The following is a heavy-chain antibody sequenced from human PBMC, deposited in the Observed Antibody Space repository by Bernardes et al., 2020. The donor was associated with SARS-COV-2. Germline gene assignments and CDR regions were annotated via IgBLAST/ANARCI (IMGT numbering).Heavy chain of an antibody. J-gene: IGHJ3*02. Sequence: GGSLRLSCAASGFTFSNYRMNWVRQAPGKGLVWVSRINNDGNITNYADSVKGRFTISRDNAKNTLYLQMNSLRAEDTAVYYCASPLTPSIWGPGTMVTVSS. V-gene: IGHV3-74*01. CDR2: INNDGNIT. CDR1: GFTFSNYR. CDR3: ASPLTPSI.